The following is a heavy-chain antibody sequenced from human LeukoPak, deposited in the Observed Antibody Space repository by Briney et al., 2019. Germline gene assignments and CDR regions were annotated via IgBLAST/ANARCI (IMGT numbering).Heavy chain of an antibody. CDR2: IIPILGIA. CDR1: GGTFSSYA. CDR3: ASPSPYRGYRDAFDI. J-gene: IGHJ3*02. Sequence: GASVKVSCKASGGTFSSYAISWVRQAPGQGLEWMGRIIPILGIANYAQKFQGRVTITADKSTSTAYMELSSLRSEDTAVYYCASPSPYRGYRDAFDIWGKGTMVTVS. V-gene: IGHV1-69*04. D-gene: IGHD5-12*01.